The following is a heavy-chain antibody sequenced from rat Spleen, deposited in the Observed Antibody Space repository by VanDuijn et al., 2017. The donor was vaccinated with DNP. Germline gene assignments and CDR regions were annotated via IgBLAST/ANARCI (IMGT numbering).Heavy chain of an antibody. CDR3: ARQAYSASDY. J-gene: IGHJ2*01. Sequence: EVQLVESGGGLVLPGGSLKLSCAASGFSFSKHDMAWVRQAPTKGLEWVASISTIGGATYFRDSVKGRLTVSRDNAKNTQYLQMDSLRSEDTATYYCARQAYSASDYWGQGVMVTVSS. V-gene: IGHV5S13*01. D-gene: IGHD1-1*01. CDR1: GFSFSKHD. CDR2: ISTIGGAT.